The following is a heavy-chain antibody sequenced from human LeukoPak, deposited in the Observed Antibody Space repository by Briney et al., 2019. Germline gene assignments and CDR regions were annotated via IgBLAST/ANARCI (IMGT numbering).Heavy chain of an antibody. CDR2: TRNKANSYTT. CDR3: ARGSVTTLYYFDY. V-gene: IGHV3-72*01. D-gene: IGHD4-11*01. J-gene: IGHJ4*02. CDR1: GFTFTDPC. Sequence: PGGPLRLSCAAPGFTFTDPCIDWVPQAPGKGLEWVGRTRNKANSYTTEYAASVKGRFIISRDDSKNSLSLQMNSLKTEDTAVYYCARGSVTTLYYFDYWGQGTLVTVSS.